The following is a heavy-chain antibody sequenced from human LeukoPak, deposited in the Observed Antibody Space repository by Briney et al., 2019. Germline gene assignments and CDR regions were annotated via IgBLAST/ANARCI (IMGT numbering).Heavy chain of an antibody. D-gene: IGHD1-26*01. Sequence: ASVKVSCKASGYTFTTSGISWVRQAPGQGLEWMGWISPYSGNTNYAQKVQGRVTMTTDTSTSTAHMELRTLRSDDTAVYYCARGLGATTFADFDYWGQGTLVTVSS. CDR2: ISPYSGNT. CDR1: GYTFTTSG. CDR3: ARGLGATTFADFDY. V-gene: IGHV1-18*01. J-gene: IGHJ4*02.